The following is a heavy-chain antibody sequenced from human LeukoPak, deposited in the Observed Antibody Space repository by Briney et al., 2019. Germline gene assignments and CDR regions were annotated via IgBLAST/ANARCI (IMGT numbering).Heavy chain of an antibody. J-gene: IGHJ3*02. D-gene: IGHD1-26*01. Sequence: GSLRLSCEASGFTFSSYGMHWVRQAPGKGLEWVAVISYDGSNKYYADSVKGRFTISRDNAKNSLYLQMNSLRAEDTAVYYCARVKELIGAFDIWGQGTMVTVSS. CDR2: ISYDGSNK. CDR3: ARVKELIGAFDI. CDR1: GFTFSSYG. V-gene: IGHV3-30*03.